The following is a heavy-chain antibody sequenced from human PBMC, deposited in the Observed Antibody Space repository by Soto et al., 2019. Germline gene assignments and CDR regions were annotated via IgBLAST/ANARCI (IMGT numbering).Heavy chain of an antibody. CDR3: ARATVAAAGVSTFDY. CDR1: GGSISSGGYS. D-gene: IGHD6-13*01. CDR2: IYHSGST. Sequence: PSETLSLTCAVSGGSISSGGYSWSWIRQPPGKGLEWIGYIYHSGSTYYNPSLKSRVTISVDRSKNQFSLKLSSVTAADTAVYYCARATVAAAGVSTFDYWGQGTLVTVYS. V-gene: IGHV4-30-2*01. J-gene: IGHJ4*02.